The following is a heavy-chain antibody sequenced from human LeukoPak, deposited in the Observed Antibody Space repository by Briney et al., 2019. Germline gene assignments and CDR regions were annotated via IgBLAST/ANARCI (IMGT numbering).Heavy chain of an antibody. Sequence: ASVKVSCKASGGTFSSYAISWVRQAPGQGLEWMGWISAYNGNTNYAQKLQGRVTMTTDTSTSTAYMELRSLRSDDTAVYYCARDGDIVVVVAAIDAFDIWGQGTMVTVSS. J-gene: IGHJ3*02. D-gene: IGHD2-15*01. V-gene: IGHV1-18*01. CDR3: ARDGDIVVVVAAIDAFDI. CDR2: ISAYNGNT. CDR1: GGTFSSYA.